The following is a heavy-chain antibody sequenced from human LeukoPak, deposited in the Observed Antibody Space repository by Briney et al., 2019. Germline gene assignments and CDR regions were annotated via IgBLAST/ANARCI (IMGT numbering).Heavy chain of an antibody. Sequence: SVKVSCKASGGTFSSYAISWVRQAPGQGLEWMGGIIPIFGTANYAQKLQGRVTMTTDTSTSTAYMELRSLRSDDTAVYYCARDPVAVAGDHYFDYWGQGTLVTVSS. J-gene: IGHJ4*02. CDR1: GGTFSSYA. CDR3: ARDPVAVAGDHYFDY. CDR2: IIPIFGTA. D-gene: IGHD6-19*01. V-gene: IGHV1-69*05.